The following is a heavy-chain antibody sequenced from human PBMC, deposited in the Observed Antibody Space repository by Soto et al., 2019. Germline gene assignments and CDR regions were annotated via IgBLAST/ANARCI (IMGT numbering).Heavy chain of an antibody. V-gene: IGHV4-34*01. Sequence: QVQLQQWGAGLLKPSETLSLTCAVYGGSFSGYYWSWIRQPPGKGLEWIGEINHSGSTNYNPSLKSRVTISVDTSKNQFSLKLSSVTAADTAVYYCARDYGDYVYYFDYWGQGTLVTVSS. CDR2: INHSGST. D-gene: IGHD4-17*01. CDR3: ARDYGDYVYYFDY. J-gene: IGHJ4*02. CDR1: GGSFSGYY.